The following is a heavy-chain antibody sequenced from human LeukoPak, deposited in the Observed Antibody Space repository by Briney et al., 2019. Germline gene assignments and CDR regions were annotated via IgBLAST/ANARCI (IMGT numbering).Heavy chain of an antibody. V-gene: IGHV4-34*01. CDR2: INHSAST. CDR3: ARAQLWFPPPIYVYFMDV. J-gene: IGHJ6*03. Sequence: SETLSLTCTVYGESFGRYYWSWIRQPPGKGLEWIGDINHSASTSYNPSLKSRVSISIDTAKRHFSLQLTSVTAADTAVYYCARAQLWFPPPIYVYFMDVWGKGTPVTVSS. D-gene: IGHD3/OR15-3a*01. CDR1: GESFGRYY.